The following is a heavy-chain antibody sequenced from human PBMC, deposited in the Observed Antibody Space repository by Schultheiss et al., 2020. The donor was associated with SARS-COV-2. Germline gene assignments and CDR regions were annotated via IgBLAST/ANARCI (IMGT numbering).Heavy chain of an antibody. D-gene: IGHD1-26*01. CDR2: ISDNGGRT. CDR1: GFSFRNYG. CDR3: AKDHECGY. J-gene: IGHJ4*02. V-gene: IGHV3-23*01. Sequence: GGSLRLSCVASGFSFRNYGTSWVRQAPGKGLEWVSAISDNGGRTDYADSVKGRFTISRDNSKNTLYLQMNSLRAEDTAVYYCAKDHECGYWGQGTLVTVSS.